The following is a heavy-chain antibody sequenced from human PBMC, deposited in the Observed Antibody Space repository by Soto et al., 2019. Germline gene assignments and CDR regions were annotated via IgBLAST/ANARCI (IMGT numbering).Heavy chain of an antibody. Sequence: GGSLRLSCAASGFSFSNYWMNWVRQAPGKGLEWVANIKGDGSDKYYVDSEKGLFTTSRDNAGNPLHLQKNSLRADDTAVYYCARQRWGLFDYWGQGTPVTVSS. CDR1: GFSFSNYW. CDR2: IKGDGSDK. J-gene: IGHJ4*02. CDR3: ARQRWGLFDY. V-gene: IGHV3-7*03. D-gene: IGHD2-21*01.